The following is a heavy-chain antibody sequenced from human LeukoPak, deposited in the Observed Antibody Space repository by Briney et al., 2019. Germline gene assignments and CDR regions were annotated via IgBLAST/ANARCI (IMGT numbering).Heavy chain of an antibody. V-gene: IGHV1-69*04. CDR2: IIPMLGMV. D-gene: IGHD3-10*01. Sequence: ASVKVSCKASGGIFTNYAIIWVRQAPGQGLEWMGRIIPMLGMVNYGQIFQDRVTITADTSTSTAFMELSSLRSDDTAVYYCARTFSMVRGETYAFDIWGQGTRVTVSS. J-gene: IGHJ3*02. CDR3: ARTFSMVRGETYAFDI. CDR1: GGIFTNYA.